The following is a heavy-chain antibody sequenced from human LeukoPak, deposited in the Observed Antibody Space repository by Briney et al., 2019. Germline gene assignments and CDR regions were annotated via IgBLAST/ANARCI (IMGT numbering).Heavy chain of an antibody. CDR2: IYTSGST. Sequence: SETLSLTCTVSGGSLRGGSYYWSWIRQPAGKGLECLGCIYTSGSTNYNPSLKSRVTISVDTSKNQFSLKLSSVTAADTAVYYRASDLLGNFVYWGQGTLVTVSS. J-gene: IGHJ4*02. CDR1: GGSLRGGSYY. V-gene: IGHV4-61*02. CDR3: ASDLLGNFVY.